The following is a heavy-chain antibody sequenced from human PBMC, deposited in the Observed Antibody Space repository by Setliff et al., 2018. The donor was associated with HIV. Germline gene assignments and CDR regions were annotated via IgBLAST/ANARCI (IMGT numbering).Heavy chain of an antibody. D-gene: IGHD3-10*01. V-gene: IGHV1-3*03. J-gene: IGHJ4*02. Sequence: GASVKVSCKASGYTFTSYAMHWVRQAPGQRLEWVGWINTDNGDTKYSQDFQGRVTISRDTSASTAHMELSSLRSEDMAVYYCARSQINLVRGVVHYFDYWGQGTLVTVSS. CDR3: ARSQINLVRGVVHYFDY. CDR2: INTDNGDT. CDR1: GYTFTSYA.